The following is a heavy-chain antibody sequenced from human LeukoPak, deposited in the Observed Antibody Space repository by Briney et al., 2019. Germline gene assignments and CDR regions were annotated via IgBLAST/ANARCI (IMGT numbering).Heavy chain of an antibody. D-gene: IGHD1-7*01. CDR1: GFTFKNSA. CDR2: ISSGSSYI. Sequence: GGSLRLSCAASGFTFKNSAMSWVRQAPGRGLEWVSAISSGSSYIYYADSVKGRFTISRDNAKNSLYLQMNSLRAEDTAVYYCARAHNWKYGSFDFWGQGTLVTVSS. CDR3: ARAHNWKYGSFDF. V-gene: IGHV3-21*01. J-gene: IGHJ4*02.